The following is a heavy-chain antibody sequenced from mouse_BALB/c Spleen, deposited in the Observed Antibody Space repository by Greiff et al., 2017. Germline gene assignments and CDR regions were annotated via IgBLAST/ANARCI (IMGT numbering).Heavy chain of an antibody. D-gene: IGHD2-2*01. J-gene: IGHJ1*01. CDR1: GYTFSSYW. CDR2: ILPGSGST. V-gene: IGHV1-9*01. CDR3: ARYVGYPSYWYFDV. Sequence: QVQLQQSGAELMKPGASVKISCKATGYTFSSYWIEWVKQRPGHGLEWIGEILPGSGSTNYNEKFKGKATFTADTSSNTAYMQLSSLTSEDSAVYYCARYVGYPSYWYFDVWGAGTTVTVSS.